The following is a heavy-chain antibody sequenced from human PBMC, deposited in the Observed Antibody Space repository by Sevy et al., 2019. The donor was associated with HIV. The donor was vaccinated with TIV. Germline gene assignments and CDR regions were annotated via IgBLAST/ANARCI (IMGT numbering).Heavy chain of an antibody. V-gene: IGHV3-30*18. Sequence: GGSLRLSCAASGFTFSSYGMHWVRQAPGKGLEWVAVISYDGSNKYYADSVKGRFTISRDNSKNTLYLQMNSLRAEDTAVYYCAKVNYGDYVNWFDPWGQGTLVTVSS. D-gene: IGHD4-17*01. J-gene: IGHJ5*02. CDR1: GFTFSSYG. CDR3: AKVNYGDYVNWFDP. CDR2: ISYDGSNK.